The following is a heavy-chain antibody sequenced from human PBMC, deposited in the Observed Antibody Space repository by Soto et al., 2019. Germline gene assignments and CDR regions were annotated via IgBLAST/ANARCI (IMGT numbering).Heavy chain of an antibody. Sequence: ASVKVSCKASGYTFTSYGISWVRQAPGQGLEWMGWISAYNGNTNYAQKLQGRVTMTTDTSTSTAYMELRSLRSDDTAVYYCARVTPLVVPSAGGYYHYYYMDLWGKRITATVS. CDR1: GYTFTSYG. J-gene: IGHJ6*03. CDR3: ARVTPLVVPSAGGYYHYYYMDL. V-gene: IGHV1-18*01. CDR2: ISAYNGNT. D-gene: IGHD2-2*01.